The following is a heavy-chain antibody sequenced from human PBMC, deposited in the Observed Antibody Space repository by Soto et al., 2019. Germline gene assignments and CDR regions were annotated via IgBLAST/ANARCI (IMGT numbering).Heavy chain of an antibody. V-gene: IGHV3-23*01. D-gene: IGHD3-3*01. J-gene: IGHJ4*02. CDR2: IIGPGGST. CDR1: GVTRSSFS. CDR3: AKPLPYYDFWSGYSSASAY. Sequence: GRSLGLSCAASGVTRSSFSMSFVRQAPGNGLDWGSGIIGPGGSTYYADSVEGRLTISRDNPNDTRLLQMTRLRADDTAVYFCAKPLPYYDFWSGYSSASAYRGQGTLVPVSS.